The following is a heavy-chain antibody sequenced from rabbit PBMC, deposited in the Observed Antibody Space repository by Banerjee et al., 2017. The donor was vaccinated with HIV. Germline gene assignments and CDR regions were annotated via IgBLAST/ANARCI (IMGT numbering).Heavy chain of an antibody. CDR3: VSYDDYGDRNL. D-gene: IGHD2-1*01. CDR2: IDPFFGST. Sequence: QLKESGGGLVQPGGSLKLSCTASGFDFSNYYLNWVRQAPGKGLEWIGYIDPFFGSTYYATWVNGRFTISSHNAQNTLYLQLNSLTAADTATYFCVSYDDYGDRNLWGPGTLVTVS. CDR1: GFDFSNYY. J-gene: IGHJ4*01. V-gene: IGHV1S7*01.